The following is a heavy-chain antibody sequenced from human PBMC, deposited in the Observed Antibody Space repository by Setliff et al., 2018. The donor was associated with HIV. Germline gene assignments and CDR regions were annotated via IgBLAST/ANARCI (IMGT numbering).Heavy chain of an antibody. CDR1: GGTFSSYA. D-gene: IGHD3-10*01. V-gene: IGHV1-69*05. CDR2: LIPIFGTA. J-gene: IGHJ4*02. Sequence: SVKVSCKTSGGTFSSYAISWVRQAPGHGLEWMGGLIPIFGTANYAQQFQGRVTMTRDTSTSTVYMELSSLRSEDTAVYYCARGGYHGFGSYGDYWGQGTLVTVSS. CDR3: ARGGYHGFGSYGDY.